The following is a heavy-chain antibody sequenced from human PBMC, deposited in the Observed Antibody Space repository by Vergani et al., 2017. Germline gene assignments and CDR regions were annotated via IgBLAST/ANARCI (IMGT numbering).Heavy chain of an antibody. Sequence: QAQLQQWGAGLLKPSETLSLTCAIYGGSFNDYWWTWIRQPQGKGLEWIGEIRHAGITHYSPSLKSRVTISIDTSTHQFSLNLRSVTAADTAVYYCAREGYCTNGVCFTLFDVWGQGALVTVSS. CDR3: AREGYCTNGVCFTLFDV. CDR1: GGSFNDYW. D-gene: IGHD2-8*01. CDR2: IRHAGIT. V-gene: IGHV4-34*01. J-gene: IGHJ4*02.